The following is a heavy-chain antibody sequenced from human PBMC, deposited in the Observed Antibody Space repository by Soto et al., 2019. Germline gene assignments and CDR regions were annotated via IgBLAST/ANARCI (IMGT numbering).Heavy chain of an antibody. D-gene: IGHD2-15*01. V-gene: IGHV4-39*01. CDR1: GGSISRSNSD. CDR2: IYYSGST. J-gene: IGHJ5*02. Sequence: SETLSLTCTVSGGSISRSNSDWGWIRQPPGKGLEWIGSIYYSGSTYYNPSLKSRVTLSVDTSKNHFSLRLSSVTAADTAVYYCARHSDPKFCSDGNCDPPPFDPWGQGALVTVSS. CDR3: ARHSDPKFCSDGNCDPPPFDP.